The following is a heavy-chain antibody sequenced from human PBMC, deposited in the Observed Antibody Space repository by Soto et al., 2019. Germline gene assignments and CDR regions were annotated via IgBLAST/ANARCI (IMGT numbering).Heavy chain of an antibody. D-gene: IGHD2-8*02. CDR2: TPATDDDT. CDR3: AKVEGSTGWAVVGP. V-gene: IGHV3-23*01. J-gene: IGHJ5*02. CDR1: GFGFSTYA. Sequence: EVQLLESGGGLVQPGGSLRISCAASGFGFSTYAMSWVRQPPGKGLEWVSTTPATDDDTSYADSVTGRFIVSRDNSKNPMSPLMHRLRSGEPALYFCAKVEGSTGWAVVGPWGQGTLVTVPP.